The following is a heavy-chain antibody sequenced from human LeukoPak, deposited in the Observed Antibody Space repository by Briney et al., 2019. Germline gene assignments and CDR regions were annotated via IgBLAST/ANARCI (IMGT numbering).Heavy chain of an antibody. CDR2: IGTSGDRT. J-gene: IGHJ4*02. V-gene: IGHV3-23*01. Sequence: PGGSLRLSCSASGFTFSSSAMSWVRQAPGKGLEWVSAIGTSGDRTFYADSVKGRFTISRDNSKNTLYLQMNSLRAEDTAVYYCARDRPYFDYWGQGTLVTVSP. CDR1: GFTFSSSA. CDR3: ARDRPYFDY.